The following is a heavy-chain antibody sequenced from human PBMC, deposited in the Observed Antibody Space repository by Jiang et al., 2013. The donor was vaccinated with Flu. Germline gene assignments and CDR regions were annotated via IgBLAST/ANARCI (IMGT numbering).Heavy chain of an antibody. J-gene: IGHJ6*02. D-gene: IGHD6-13*01. V-gene: IGHV3-30*18. CDR2: ISYDGSNK. Sequence: RSLRLSCAASGFTFSSYGMHWVRQAPGKGLEWVAVISYDGSNKYYADSVKGRFTISRDNSKNTLYLQMNSLRAEDTAVYYCAKDGGRGGNRSSWLLGPLYYYYGMDVWGQGTTVTVSS. CDR3: AKDGGRGGNRSSWLLGPLYYYYGMDV. CDR1: GFTFSSYG.